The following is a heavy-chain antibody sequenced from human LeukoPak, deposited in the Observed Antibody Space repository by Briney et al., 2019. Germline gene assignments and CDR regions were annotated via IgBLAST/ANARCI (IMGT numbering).Heavy chain of an antibody. D-gene: IGHD3-10*01. CDR2: IIPIFGTA. J-gene: IGHJ6*03. Sequence: SVKVSCKASGGTFSSYAISWVRQAPGQRLEWMGGIIPIFGTANYAQKFQGRVTITADESTSTAYMELSSLRSEDTAVYYCARDQGYYYGSGSYYPYYYYMDVWGKGTTVTISS. CDR3: ARDQGYYYGSGSYYPYYYYMDV. CDR1: GGTFSSYA. V-gene: IGHV1-69*13.